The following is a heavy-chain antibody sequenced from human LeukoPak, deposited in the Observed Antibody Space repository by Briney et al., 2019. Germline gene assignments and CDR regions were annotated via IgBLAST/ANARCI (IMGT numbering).Heavy chain of an antibody. CDR2: ISAYNGNT. D-gene: IGHD3-16*01. J-gene: IGHJ4*02. V-gene: IGHV1-18*01. Sequence: ASVKVSCKASGYTFTSYGISWVRQAPGQGLEWMGWISAYNGNTNYAQKLQGRVTMTRNTSISTAYMGLSSLRSEDTAVYYCARKGGSDCWGQGTLVTVSS. CDR1: GYTFTSYG. CDR3: ARKGGSDC.